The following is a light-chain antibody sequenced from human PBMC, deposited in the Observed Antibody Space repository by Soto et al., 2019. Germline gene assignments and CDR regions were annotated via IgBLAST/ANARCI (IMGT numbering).Light chain of an antibody. J-gene: IGLJ2*01. CDR3: CSYAGSSIYVV. Sequence: QSVLAQPASVSGSPGQSITISCTGSSRDFGRYNLVSWYQQYPGKAPKLMIYEDTQRPSGVSNRFSGSKSGNTASLTISGLQADDEADYYCCSYAGSSIYVVFGGGTKVTVL. CDR1: SRDFGRYNL. CDR2: EDT. V-gene: IGLV2-23*01.